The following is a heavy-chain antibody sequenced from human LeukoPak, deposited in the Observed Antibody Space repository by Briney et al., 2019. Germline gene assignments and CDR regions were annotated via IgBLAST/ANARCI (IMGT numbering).Heavy chain of an antibody. J-gene: IGHJ4*02. D-gene: IGHD3-16*01. CDR2: IYSGGST. CDR1: GFTFSNAY. Sequence: PGGSLRLSCAASGFTFSNAYMSWVRQAPGKGLEWVSVIYSGGSTYYADSVKGRFTISRDNSKNTLYLQMNSLRAEDTAVYYCARRGGGKYFDYWGQGTLVTVSS. V-gene: IGHV3-53*01. CDR3: ARRGGGKYFDY.